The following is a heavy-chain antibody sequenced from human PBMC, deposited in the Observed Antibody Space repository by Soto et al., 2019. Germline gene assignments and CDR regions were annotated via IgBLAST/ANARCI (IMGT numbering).Heavy chain of an antibody. D-gene: IGHD5-18*01. V-gene: IGHV3-30*18. CDR3: AKIPLRGAFDX. CDR2: ISYDGSNK. Sequence: GGSLRLSCAASGFTFSSYGMHWVRQAPGKGLEWVAVISYDGSNKYYADSVKGRFTISRDNSKNTLYLQMNSLRAEDTAVYYCAKIPLRGAFDXWGQGTLVTVSS. J-gene: IGHJ4*02. CDR1: GFTFSSYG.